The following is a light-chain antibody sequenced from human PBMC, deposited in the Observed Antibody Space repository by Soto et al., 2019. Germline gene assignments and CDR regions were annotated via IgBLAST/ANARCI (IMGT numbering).Light chain of an antibody. CDR1: QSVSSD. Sequence: EIVFTPSPGTLSLSPGERATLSCRASQSVSSDLAWYQQKPGQAPRLLIYDAYNRATGIPARFSGSGSGTDFTLTISSLEAEDFAVYYGQKRSNWPPITFGQGTRREIK. V-gene: IGKV3-11*01. J-gene: IGKJ5*01. CDR2: DAY. CDR3: QKRSNWPPIT.